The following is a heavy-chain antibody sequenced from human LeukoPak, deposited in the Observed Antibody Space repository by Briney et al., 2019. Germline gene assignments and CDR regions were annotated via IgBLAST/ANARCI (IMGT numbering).Heavy chain of an antibody. J-gene: IGHJ4*02. CDR1: GFTFNTYA. V-gene: IGHV3-23*01. D-gene: IGHD6-19*01. CDR3: AKDLYSVTGDS. Sequence: PGGSLRHSCAASGFTFNTYAMSWVRQAPGKGLEWVSLISSNGGSTHYADSVKGRFTISRDNSKNTLYLQINSLKAEDTAVYYCAKDLYSVTGDSWGQGTLVTVSS. CDR2: ISSNGGST.